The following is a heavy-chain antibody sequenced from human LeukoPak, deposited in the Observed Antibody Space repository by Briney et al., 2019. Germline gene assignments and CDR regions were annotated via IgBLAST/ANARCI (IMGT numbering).Heavy chain of an antibody. J-gene: IGHJ4*02. Sequence: SQTLSLTCAISGDGVSTNSAAWNWIRQSPSRGLEWLARTYYRSKWYNAYAVSVKSRITINPDTSKNQLSLQLNSVTPEDTAVYYCVREYSSTFDYWGQGTLVTVSS. CDR1: GDGVSTNSAA. V-gene: IGHV6-1*01. CDR2: TYYRSKWYN. D-gene: IGHD6-19*01. CDR3: VREYSSTFDY.